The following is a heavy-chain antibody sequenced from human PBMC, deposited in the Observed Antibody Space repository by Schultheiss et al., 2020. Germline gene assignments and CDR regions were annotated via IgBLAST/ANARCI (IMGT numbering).Heavy chain of an antibody. CDR2: IIPIFGTA. J-gene: IGHJ4*02. Sequence: SVKVSCKASGGTFSSYAISWVRQAPGQGLEWMGGIIPIFGTANYAQKFQGRVTMTTDTSTSTAYMELRSLRSDDTAVYYCARESARDYGDYVDYWGQGTLVTVSS. V-gene: IGHV1-69*05. CDR1: GGTFSSYA. D-gene: IGHD4-17*01. CDR3: ARESARDYGDYVDY.